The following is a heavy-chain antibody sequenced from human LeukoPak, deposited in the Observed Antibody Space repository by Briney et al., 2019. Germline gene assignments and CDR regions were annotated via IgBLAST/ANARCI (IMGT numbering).Heavy chain of an antibody. Sequence: SETLSLTCAVSGGSISSSNWWSWVRQPPGKGLEWIGEIYHNGATNYKPSLKSRVTMSLDKSKNQFSLKLNSVTAADTAVYYCVRNAGNSDYDSWGQGTLVTVSS. CDR3: VRNAGNSDYDS. J-gene: IGHJ4*02. CDR2: IYHNGAT. CDR1: GGSISSSNW. D-gene: IGHD4-23*01. V-gene: IGHV4-4*02.